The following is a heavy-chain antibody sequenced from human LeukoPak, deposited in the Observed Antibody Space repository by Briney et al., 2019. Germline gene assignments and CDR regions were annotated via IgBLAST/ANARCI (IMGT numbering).Heavy chain of an antibody. CDR2: IYHSGST. CDR1: GYSISSGYY. CDR3: ARGRFKQLWPIIVTPKIPPYYYYMDV. J-gene: IGHJ6*03. Sequence: SETLSLTCTVSGYSISSGYYWGWIRQPPGKGLEWIGSIYHSGSTYYNPSLKSRVTISVDTFKNQFSLKLSSVTAADTAVYYCARGRFKQLWPIIVTPKIPPYYYYMDVWGKGTTVTVSS. V-gene: IGHV4-38-2*02. D-gene: IGHD5-18*01.